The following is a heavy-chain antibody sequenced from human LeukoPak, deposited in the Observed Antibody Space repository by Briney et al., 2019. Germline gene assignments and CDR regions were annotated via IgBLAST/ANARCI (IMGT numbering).Heavy chain of an antibody. V-gene: IGHV3-74*01. J-gene: IGHJ4*02. CDR2: INSDGSST. CDR1: GFTFSSYW. Sequence: GGSLRLSCAASGFTFSSYWMHWVRQAPGKGLVWVSRINSDGSSTSYADSVKGRFTISRDNAKNTLYLQMNSLRAEDTAVYYCVRGVAAAGQKYWGQGTLVTVSS. CDR3: VRGVAAAGQKY. D-gene: IGHD6-13*01.